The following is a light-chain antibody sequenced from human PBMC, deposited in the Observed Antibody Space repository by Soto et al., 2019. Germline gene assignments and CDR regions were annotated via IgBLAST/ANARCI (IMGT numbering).Light chain of an antibody. CDR1: QSVSSN. Sequence: EIVMVQSPATLSVSPGERATLSCRASQSVSSNLAWYQQKPGQTPRLLIYGASTRATGIPARFSGSGSGTEFTLTISSLQSEDFAVYYCQQYNNWPQTFGQGTKLEIK. V-gene: IGKV3-15*01. CDR2: GAS. CDR3: QQYNNWPQT. J-gene: IGKJ2*01.